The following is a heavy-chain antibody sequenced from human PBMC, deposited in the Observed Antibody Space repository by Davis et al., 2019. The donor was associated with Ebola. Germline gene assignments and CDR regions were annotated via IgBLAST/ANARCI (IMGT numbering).Heavy chain of an antibody. CDR3: ARDFTYYFDSSGS. D-gene: IGHD3-22*01. Sequence: GESLKISCAASGFTFSSYWMHWVRQAPGKGLVWVSRINSDGSSTSYADSVKGRFTISRDNAKNTLYLQMNSLRAEDTAVYYCARDFTYYFDSSGSWGQGTLVTVSS. J-gene: IGHJ5*02. CDR2: INSDGSST. V-gene: IGHV3-74*01. CDR1: GFTFSSYW.